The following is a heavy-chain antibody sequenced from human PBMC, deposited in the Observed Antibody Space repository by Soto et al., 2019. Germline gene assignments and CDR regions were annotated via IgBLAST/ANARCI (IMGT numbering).Heavy chain of an antibody. CDR2: ISGSGVST. J-gene: IGHJ4*02. CDR1: GFTFSNYA. V-gene: IGHV3-23*01. Sequence: EVQLLESGGGLVQPGGSLSLSCAASGFTFSNYAMSWVRQAPGKGLEWVSAISGSGVSTYYADSVKGRFTISRDNSKNTLYLQMNRLRAEDTAVYYCAKARGSGTYYNAVFDWGQGTLVTVSS. D-gene: IGHD3-10*01. CDR3: AKARGSGTYYNAVFD.